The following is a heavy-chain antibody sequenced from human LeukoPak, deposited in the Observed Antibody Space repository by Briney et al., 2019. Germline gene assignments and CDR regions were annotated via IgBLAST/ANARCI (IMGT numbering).Heavy chain of an antibody. CDR3: ARDSYNNVDQ. Sequence: GGSLRLSCAASGFTFSSYWMHWVRQAPGKGLVWVSRISTEGGNTAYADSVKGRFTVSRDNGRNTLYPQMNNLRAEDTAVYYCARDSYNNVDQWGQGTLVTVSS. D-gene: IGHD5-24*01. CDR1: GFTFSSYW. J-gene: IGHJ1*01. V-gene: IGHV3-74*01. CDR2: ISTEGGNT.